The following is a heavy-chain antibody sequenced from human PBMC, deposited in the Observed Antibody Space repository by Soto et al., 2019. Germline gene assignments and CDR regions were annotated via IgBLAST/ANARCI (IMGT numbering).Heavy chain of an antibody. J-gene: IGHJ3*02. Sequence: GESLKISCKGSGYSFTSYWIGWVRQMPWKGLEWMGIIYPGDSDTRYSPSFQGQVTISADKSISTAYLQWSSLKASDTAMYYCARPPPYYDSSGSQGPGAFDIWGQGTMVTVSS. D-gene: IGHD3-22*01. CDR3: ARPPPYYDSSGSQGPGAFDI. CDR2: IYPGDSDT. V-gene: IGHV5-51*01. CDR1: GYSFTSYW.